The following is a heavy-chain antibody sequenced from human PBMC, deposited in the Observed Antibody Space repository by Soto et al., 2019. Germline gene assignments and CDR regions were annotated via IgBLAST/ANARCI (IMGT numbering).Heavy chain of an antibody. D-gene: IGHD6-6*01. V-gene: IGHV3-33*01. Sequence: GGSLRLSCAASGFTFSSYGMHWVRQAPGKGLEWVAVIWYDGSNKYYADSVKGRFTISRDNSKNTLYLQMNSLRAEDTAVYYCARALAEHRDSSPLYGMDVWGQGTTVTVSS. CDR2: IWYDGSNK. CDR1: GFTFSSYG. J-gene: IGHJ6*02. CDR3: ARALAEHRDSSPLYGMDV.